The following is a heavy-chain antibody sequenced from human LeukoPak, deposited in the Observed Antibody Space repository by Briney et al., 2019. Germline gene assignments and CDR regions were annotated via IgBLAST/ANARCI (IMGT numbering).Heavy chain of an antibody. Sequence: GGSLRLSCAASGFTFSSYWMSWVRQAPGKGLEWVANIKQDGSEKYYVDSVKGRFTISRDNAKNSLYLQMNSLRAEDTAVYYCARVRTRAFWSGYSFDYWGQGTLVTVSS. J-gene: IGHJ4*02. V-gene: IGHV3-7*01. CDR1: GFTFSSYW. D-gene: IGHD3-3*01. CDR2: IKQDGSEK. CDR3: ARVRTRAFWSGYSFDY.